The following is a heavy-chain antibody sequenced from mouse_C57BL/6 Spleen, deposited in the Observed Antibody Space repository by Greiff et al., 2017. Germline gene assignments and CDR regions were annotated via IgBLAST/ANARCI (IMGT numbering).Heavy chain of an antibody. CDR1: GYTFTSYW. D-gene: IGHD1-1*01. Sequence: QVQLQQPGTELVKPGASVKLSCKASGYTFTSYWMHWVKQRPGQGLEWIGNINPSNGGTNYNEKFKSKATLTVDKSSSTAYMQLSSLTSEDSAVYYCARDYGSSYVEDYAMDYWGQGTSVTVSS. CDR3: ARDYGSSYVEDYAMDY. CDR2: INPSNGGT. J-gene: IGHJ4*01. V-gene: IGHV1-53*01.